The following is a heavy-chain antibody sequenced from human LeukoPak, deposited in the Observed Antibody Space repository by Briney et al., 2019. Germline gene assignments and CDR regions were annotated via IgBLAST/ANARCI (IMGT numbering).Heavy chain of an antibody. J-gene: IGHJ4*02. D-gene: IGHD5-18*01. V-gene: IGHV1-18*01. CDR3: ARGWKYRFGFYFDY. CDR1: GYTFTSYG. CDR2: ISGSKGKT. Sequence: ASVKVSCKASGYTFTSYGISWARQAPGQGLEWVGWISGSKGKTIYAQKFQGRVTMATDTSTSTVYMEVRSLRSDDTAVYYCARGWKYRFGFYFDYWGQGTLVTVSS.